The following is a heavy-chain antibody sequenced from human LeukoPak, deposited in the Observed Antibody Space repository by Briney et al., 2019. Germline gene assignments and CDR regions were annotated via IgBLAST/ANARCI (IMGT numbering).Heavy chain of an antibody. CDR2: INTNTGNP. J-gene: IGHJ6*02. CDR1: GYTFTSYA. D-gene: IGHD3-10*01. V-gene: IGHV7-4-1*02. CDR3: ARDGGGSVLYYYYGMDV. Sequence: ASVKVSCKASGYTFTSYAMNWVRQAPGQGLEWMGWINTNTGNPTYAQGFTGRFVFSLDTSVSTAYLQISSLKAEDTAVYYCARDGGGSVLYYYYGMDVWGQGTTVTVSS.